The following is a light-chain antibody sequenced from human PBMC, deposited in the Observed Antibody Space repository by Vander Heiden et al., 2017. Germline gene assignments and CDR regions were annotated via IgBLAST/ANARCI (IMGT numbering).Light chain of an antibody. CDR1: QSISSW. J-gene: IGKJ3*01. CDR3: QQYNSPST. Sequence: DIQMSQSPSTLSASVGDRVTITCRASQSISSWLAWYQQKPGKAPKLLIYDASSLESGVPSRFSGSGSGTEFTLTISSLQPDDFATYYCQQYNSPSTFGHGTKVDIK. CDR2: DAS. V-gene: IGKV1-5*01.